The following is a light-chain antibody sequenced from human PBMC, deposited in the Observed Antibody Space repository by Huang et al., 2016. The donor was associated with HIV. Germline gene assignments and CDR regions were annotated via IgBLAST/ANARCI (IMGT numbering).Light chain of an antibody. CDR2: AAS. V-gene: IGKV1-NL1*01. CDR3: QQYWSTPPAT. CDR1: QCISNS. Sequence: DIQMTQSPSSLPASVGDRVTITCRASQCISNSLAWYQQKPGKAPKLLLYAASKLESGVPSRVSGSASGKDYTLTISSLQPEDFATYYCQQYWSTPPATFGQGTKVEIK. J-gene: IGKJ1*01.